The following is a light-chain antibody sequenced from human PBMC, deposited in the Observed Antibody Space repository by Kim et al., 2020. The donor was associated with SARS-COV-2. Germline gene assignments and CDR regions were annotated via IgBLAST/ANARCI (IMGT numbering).Light chain of an antibody. CDR1: QTVISNS. CDR2: DAF. J-gene: IGKJ1*01. CDR3: QQYGLSQT. Sequence: LSPGHRATLTCRATQTVISNSLAWYQQQPGQAPRLLIYDAFTRATGIPDRFSGSGSGTDFTLTISRVEHEDFAVYYCQQYGLSQTFGQGTKVDIK. V-gene: IGKV3-20*01.